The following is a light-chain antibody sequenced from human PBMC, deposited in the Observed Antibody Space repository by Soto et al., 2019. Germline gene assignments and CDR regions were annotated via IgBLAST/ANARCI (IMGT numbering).Light chain of an antibody. Sequence: QSALTQPRSVSGSPGQSVTISCTGTSTDVGGYNYVSWYQQHPGKVPKLMLYDVSKRPSGVPDRFSGSKSGNTASLTISGHQAEDAAYYYCCSYAGRDTLYVFGSGTKLTVL. J-gene: IGLJ1*01. CDR3: CSYAGRDTLYV. CDR1: STDVGGYNY. CDR2: DVS. V-gene: IGLV2-11*01.